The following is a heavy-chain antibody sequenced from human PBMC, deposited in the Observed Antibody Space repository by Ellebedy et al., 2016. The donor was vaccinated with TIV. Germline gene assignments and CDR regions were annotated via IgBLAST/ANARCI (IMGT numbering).Heavy chain of an antibody. J-gene: IGHJ3*02. Sequence: GGSLRLSCAASGFTFSDYYMSWIRQAPGKGLEWVSYIASRSGTIYYADSVEGRFTISRDNAKNSLYLQMNSLRAEDTAVYYCARTAMRLRWKNAPNDAFDIWGQGTMVTVSS. CDR1: GFTFSDYY. CDR3: ARTAMRLRWKNAPNDAFDI. V-gene: IGHV3-11*04. CDR2: IASRSGTI. D-gene: IGHD4-23*01.